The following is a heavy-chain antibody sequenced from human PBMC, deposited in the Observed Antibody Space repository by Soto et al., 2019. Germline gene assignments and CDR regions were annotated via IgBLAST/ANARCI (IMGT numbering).Heavy chain of an antibody. CDR3: VKDRYVDY. CDR1: GFTLSSYA. CDR2: MSSNGGST. J-gene: IGHJ4*02. V-gene: IGHV3-64D*06. Sequence: GGSLRLSCSVFGFTLSSYAMHWVRQAPGKGLQYVSSMSSNGGSTYYADSVKGRFTISRDNSKNTLYLQMNSLRVEDTAVYYCVKDRYVDYWGQGTLVTVPS.